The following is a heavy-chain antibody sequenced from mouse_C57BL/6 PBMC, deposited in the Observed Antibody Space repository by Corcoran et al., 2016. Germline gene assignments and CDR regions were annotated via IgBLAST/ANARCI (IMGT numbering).Heavy chain of an antibody. CDR2: IYPGSGNT. J-gene: IGHJ4*01. Sequence: QIQLQQSGPELVKPGASVKISCKASGYTFTDYYINWVKQRPGQGLEWIGWIYPGSGNTKYNEKFKGKATLTVDTSSSTAYMKLSSLTSEDSAVYFCARQQIYDGNPYAMDYWGQGNSVTVSS. D-gene: IGHD2-1*01. CDR3: ARQQIYDGNPYAMDY. CDR1: GYTFTDYY. V-gene: IGHV1-84*01.